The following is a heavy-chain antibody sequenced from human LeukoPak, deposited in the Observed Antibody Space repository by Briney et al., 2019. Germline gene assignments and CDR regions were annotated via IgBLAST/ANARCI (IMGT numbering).Heavy chain of an antibody. CDR3: ATAEQLV. Sequence: ASVKVSCRVSGDTLTEISIHWVRQTPGEGLEWMGGLHPEDREVIYAQKFQGRVTMTEDSSTDTAYMDLRSLRSEDTAVYYCATAEQLVWGQGTLVTVSS. J-gene: IGHJ4*02. V-gene: IGHV1-24*01. CDR2: LHPEDREV. CDR1: GDTLTEIS. D-gene: IGHD6-6*01.